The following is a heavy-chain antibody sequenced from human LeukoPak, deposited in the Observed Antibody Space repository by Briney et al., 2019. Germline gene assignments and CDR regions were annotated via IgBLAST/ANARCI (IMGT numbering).Heavy chain of an antibody. CDR3: ARDIPGFQEDY. V-gene: IGHV3-23*01. CDR2: ISNSGGST. CDR1: GFTFRSYG. Sequence: PGGSLRLSCVASGFTFRSYGMAWVRQAPGKGLEWVSFISNSGGSTYYAESVKGRITISRDNSKNTLYLQMDSLRAEDTAIYYCARDIPGFQEDYWGQGTLVTVSS. J-gene: IGHJ4*02. D-gene: IGHD2-21*01.